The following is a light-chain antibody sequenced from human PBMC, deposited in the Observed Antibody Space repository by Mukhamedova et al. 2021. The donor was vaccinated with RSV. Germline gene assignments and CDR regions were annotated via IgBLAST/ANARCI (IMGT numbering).Light chain of an antibody. CDR2: KAS. Sequence: WYQRRVHGKAPKLLIYKASSLESGVPSRFSGSGSGTEFTLTISSLQPDYFATYYCQQYNSYPRTFGQGTKVEIK. CDR3: QQYNSYPRT. V-gene: IGKV1-5*03. J-gene: IGKJ1*01.